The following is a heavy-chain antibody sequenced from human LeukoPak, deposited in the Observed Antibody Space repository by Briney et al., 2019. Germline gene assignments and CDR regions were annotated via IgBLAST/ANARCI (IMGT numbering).Heavy chain of an antibody. CDR3: VRSKSGTYGWFDP. D-gene: IGHD4-17*01. J-gene: IGHJ5*02. CDR1: GDXISGYY. V-gene: IGHV4-59*01. Sequence: PSETLSLTCTVSGDXISGYYCSWVRQPPGKGLEWIGYIYYTGSTYYNPSLKSRVTISVDTSKNQFSLKVSSVTAADTAVYYCVRSKSGTYGWFDPWGQGTLVAVSS. CDR2: IYYTGST.